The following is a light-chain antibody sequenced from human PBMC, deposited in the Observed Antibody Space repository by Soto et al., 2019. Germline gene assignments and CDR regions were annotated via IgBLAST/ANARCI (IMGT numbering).Light chain of an antibody. J-gene: IGKJ4*01. V-gene: IGKV3-15*01. Sequence: EIVMTQSPATLSVSPGERATLSCRASQSVSSNLAWYQQKPGQAPRLLIYGASTRATGIPDRFSGSGSGTEFTLTISSLQSGDFAVYYCQQYNNWPPLTFGGGTKVDNK. CDR2: GAS. CDR3: QQYNNWPPLT. CDR1: QSVSSN.